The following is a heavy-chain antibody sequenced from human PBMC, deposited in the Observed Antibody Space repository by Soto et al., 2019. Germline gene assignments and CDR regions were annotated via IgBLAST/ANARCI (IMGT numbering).Heavy chain of an antibody. J-gene: IGHJ5*02. V-gene: IGHV1-2*02. D-gene: IGHD1-26*01. CDR3: AGGVLSGSYYNWFDP. Sequence: QVQLVQSWAEVKKPGASVKVSCKASGYTFTGYYMHWVRQAPGQGLEWMGWINPNSGGTDYAQKFQGRVTMTRDTSISTAYMELSRLRSDDTAVYYCAGGVLSGSYYNWFDPWGQGTLVTVSS. CDR2: INPNSGGT. CDR1: GYTFTGYY.